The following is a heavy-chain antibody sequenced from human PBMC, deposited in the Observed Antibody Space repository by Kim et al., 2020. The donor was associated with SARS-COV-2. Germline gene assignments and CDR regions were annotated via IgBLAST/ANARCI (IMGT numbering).Heavy chain of an antibody. CDR3: ARQPCRDIAAAGKGVSCWFDP. J-gene: IGHJ5*02. CDR2: INPSGGST. D-gene: IGHD6-13*01. Sequence: ASVKVSCKASGYTFTSYYMHWVRQAPGQGLEWMGIINPSGGSTSYAQKFQGRVTMTRDTSTSTVYMELSSLRSEDTAVYYCARQPCRDIAAAGKGVSCWFDPWGQGTLVTVSS. V-gene: IGHV1-46*01. CDR1: GYTFTSYY.